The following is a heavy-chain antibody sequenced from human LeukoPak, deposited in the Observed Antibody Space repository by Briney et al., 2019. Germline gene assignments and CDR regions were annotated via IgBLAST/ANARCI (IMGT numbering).Heavy chain of an antibody. D-gene: IGHD5-18*01. CDR1: GFPFIDYG. CDR2: IGISSGNT. CDR3: ARDHNYAFDN. V-gene: IGHV3-48*04. Sequence: PGGSLRLSCTASGFPFIDYGMNWVRQAPGKGLEWISYIGISSGNTKYADSVKGRFTISADNAKNSLYLQMNSPRVEDTAVYYCARDHNYAFDNWGQGTLVSVSS. J-gene: IGHJ4*02.